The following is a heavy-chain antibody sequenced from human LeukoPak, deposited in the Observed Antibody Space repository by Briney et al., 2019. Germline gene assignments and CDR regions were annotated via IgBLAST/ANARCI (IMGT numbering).Heavy chain of an antibody. V-gene: IGHV3-23*01. CDR2: ISPGGGTT. CDR1: GFAFGSEA. Sequence: GGSLRLSCTVSGFAFGSEAMSWVRQSPAMGLEWVASISPGGGTTYYADYVKGRFTISRDNSNNTLYVQMNSLRAEDTAVYYCAKVRSGSANWALRIFDNWGQGTLVTVSS. CDR3: AKVRSGSANWALRIFDN. D-gene: IGHD1-1*01. J-gene: IGHJ4*02.